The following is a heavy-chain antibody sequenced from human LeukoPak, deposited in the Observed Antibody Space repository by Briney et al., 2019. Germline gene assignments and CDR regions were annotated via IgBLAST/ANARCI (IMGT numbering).Heavy chain of an antibody. CDR1: GGSISGYF. D-gene: IGHD2-2*01. Sequence: SETLSLTCTVSGGSISGYFWSWLRQPPGKGPEWIGYIYSTGTTNYSPSLSSRVTISVDTSKNQLSLNLRFVTATDTAVYHCARHNPPPTGFCSGTSCFMSGSQYFYMDVWGKGTSGTVS. CDR3: ARHNPPPTGFCSGTSCFMSGSQYFYMDV. J-gene: IGHJ6*03. V-gene: IGHV4-4*09. CDR2: IYSTGTT.